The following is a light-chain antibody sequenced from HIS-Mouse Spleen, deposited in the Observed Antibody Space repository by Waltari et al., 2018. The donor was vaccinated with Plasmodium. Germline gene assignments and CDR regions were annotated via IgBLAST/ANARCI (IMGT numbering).Light chain of an antibody. Sequence: SYELTQPPSVSVSPGQTARITCSGDALPRKYAYWYQQKSGQAPVLLINEDSKRPSGIPGRFSRSSSGKRATLTISGDQVEDEADYYCYSTDSSGNHRVFGGGTKLTVL. CDR1: ALPRKY. J-gene: IGLJ3*02. CDR3: YSTDSSGNHRV. CDR2: EDS. V-gene: IGLV3-10*01.